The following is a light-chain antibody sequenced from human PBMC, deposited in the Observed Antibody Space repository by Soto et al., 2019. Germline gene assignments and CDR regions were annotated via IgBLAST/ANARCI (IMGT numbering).Light chain of an antibody. V-gene: IGKV3-15*01. J-gene: IGKJ5*01. CDR2: GAS. CDR1: QSINAH. CDR3: QQYGDPPIT. Sequence: EVVMTQSPATLSVSPGERVTLSCRASQSINAHLAWYQQKPGQAPRLLIHGASTRATGIPARFSGSGSGTDFTLTISRLEPGDFAVFYCQQYGDPPITFGQGTRLEIK.